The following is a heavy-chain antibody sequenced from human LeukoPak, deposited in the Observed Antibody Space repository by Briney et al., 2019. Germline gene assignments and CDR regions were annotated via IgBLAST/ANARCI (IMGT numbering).Heavy chain of an antibody. CDR1: GFTVSTKF. Sequence: GGSLRLSCAASGFTVSTKFMSGVRQAPGKGLEWVSVIYDGGITYYADSVKGRFTISGDNSKNMLFLQMNSLRAEDTAVYYCARFYDTSGYLDCWGQGTLVTVSS. D-gene: IGHD3-22*01. V-gene: IGHV3-66*01. CDR3: ARFYDTSGYLDC. CDR2: IYDGGIT. J-gene: IGHJ4*02.